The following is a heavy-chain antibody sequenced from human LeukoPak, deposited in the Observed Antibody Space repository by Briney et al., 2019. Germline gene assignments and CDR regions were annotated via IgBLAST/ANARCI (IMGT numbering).Heavy chain of an antibody. J-gene: IGHJ4*02. V-gene: IGHV3-48*01. Sequence: GGSLRLSCAASGFTFSSYSMNWVRQAPGKGLEWVSYISSSSTIYYADSVKGRFTISRDNAKNSLYLQMNSLRAEDTAMYYCARDGKYSYGYEFWGQGTLVTVSS. D-gene: IGHD5-18*01. CDR2: ISSSSTI. CDR3: ARDGKYSYGYEF. CDR1: GFTFSSYS.